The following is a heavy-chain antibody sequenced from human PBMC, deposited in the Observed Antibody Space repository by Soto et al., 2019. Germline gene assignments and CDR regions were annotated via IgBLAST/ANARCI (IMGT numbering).Heavy chain of an antibody. V-gene: IGHV1-69*13. J-gene: IGHJ3*02. D-gene: IGHD2-15*01. CDR2: IIPIFGTA. Sequence: ASVKVSCKASGVTFSSYAISWVRQAPGQGLEWMGGIIPIFGTANYAQKFQGRVTITADESTSTAYMELSSLRSEDTAVYYCASLIVVVAGDAFDIWGQGTMVTVSS. CDR3: ASLIVVVAGDAFDI. CDR1: GVTFSSYA.